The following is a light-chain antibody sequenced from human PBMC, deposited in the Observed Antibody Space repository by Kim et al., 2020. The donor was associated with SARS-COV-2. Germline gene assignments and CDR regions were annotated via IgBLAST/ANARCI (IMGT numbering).Light chain of an antibody. J-gene: IGKJ2*01. CDR1: QGISSF. CDR3: QQVQSYPYT. CDR2: AAA. V-gene: IGKV1-9*01. Sequence: SLGDRVTITGRASQGISSFLAWFQQKPGKAPEPLIYAAATLQSGVPSRFSGSGSGTEYSLTITGLQPEDFATYFCQQVQSYPYTFGQGTKLEI.